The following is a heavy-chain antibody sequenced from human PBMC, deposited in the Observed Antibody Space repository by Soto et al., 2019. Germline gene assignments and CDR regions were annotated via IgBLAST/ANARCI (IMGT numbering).Heavy chain of an antibody. Sequence: QVQLVQSGAEVKKPGASVKLSCKASGFTFNTYALHWVRQAPGQWLEWMGWINAGNGNTKYSQIFQGRVTITSDTSTSTVYLEVSSLRSEDSALYYCARDMIGAAKAFDFWGQGTTVTVSS. D-gene: IGHD3-22*01. CDR1: GFTFNTYA. CDR3: ARDMIGAAKAFDF. CDR2: INAGNGNT. J-gene: IGHJ3*01. V-gene: IGHV1-3*01.